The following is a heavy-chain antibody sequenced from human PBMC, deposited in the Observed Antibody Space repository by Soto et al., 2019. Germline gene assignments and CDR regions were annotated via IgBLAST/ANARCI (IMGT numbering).Heavy chain of an antibody. V-gene: IGHV1-18*01. J-gene: IGHJ5*02. D-gene: IGHD6-6*01. CDR2: INAYDGNT. CDR3: ATTVSYNWFDP. CDR1: GYTFTSHG. Sequence: QVQLVQSVAEVKKPGASVKVSCKASGYTFTSHGISWVRQAPGQGLEWMGWINAYDGNTNYAQKLQGRVTMTTDTSKSKAYVELRSLRSDDTAVYYCATTVSYNWFDPWGQGTLVTVSS.